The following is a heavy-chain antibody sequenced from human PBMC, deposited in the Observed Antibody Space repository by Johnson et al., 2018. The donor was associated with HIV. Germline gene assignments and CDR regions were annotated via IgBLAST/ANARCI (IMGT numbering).Heavy chain of an antibody. CDR1: GFTFSSYA. CDR3: AREWELLGSAFDI. J-gene: IGHJ3*02. D-gene: IGHD1-26*01. CDR2: ISYDGSNK. V-gene: IGHV3-30*04. Sequence: QVQLVESGGGVVRPGGSLRLSCAASGFTFSSYAMHWVRQAPGTGLEWVAVISYDGSNKYYADSVKGRFTISRDNSKNTLYLQMNSLRAEDTAVYYCAREWELLGSAFDIWGQGTMVTVSS.